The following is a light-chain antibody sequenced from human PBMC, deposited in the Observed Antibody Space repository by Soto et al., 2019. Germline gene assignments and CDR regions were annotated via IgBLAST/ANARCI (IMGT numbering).Light chain of an antibody. CDR3: QQSYSTPCT. CDR1: QSISSY. Sequence: DIQMTQSPSSLSASVGDRVTITCRASQSISSYLNWYQQKPGKAPKLLIYAASSLQSGVPSRFSGSRSGTDCTLTISSLQPEDFATYYCQQSYSTPCTFGQGTQLEIK. V-gene: IGKV1-39*01. CDR2: AAS. J-gene: IGKJ2*02.